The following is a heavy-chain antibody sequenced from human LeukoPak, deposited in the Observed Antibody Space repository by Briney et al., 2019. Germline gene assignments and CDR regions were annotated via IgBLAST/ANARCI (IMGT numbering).Heavy chain of an antibody. Sequence: KSGGSLRLSRAASGFTFSSYSMNWVRQAPGKGLEWVSSISSSSSYIYYADSVKGRFTISRDNAKNSLYLQMNSLRAEDTAVYYCARGRDGYYFDYWGQGTLVTVSS. CDR3: ARGRDGYYFDY. V-gene: IGHV3-21*01. D-gene: IGHD5-24*01. J-gene: IGHJ4*02. CDR1: GFTFSSYS. CDR2: ISSSSSYI.